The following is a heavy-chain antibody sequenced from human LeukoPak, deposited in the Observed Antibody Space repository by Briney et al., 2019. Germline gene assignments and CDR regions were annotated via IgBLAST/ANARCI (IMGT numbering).Heavy chain of an antibody. CDR1: GGTFSSYA. CDR2: IIPIFGTA. V-gene: IGHV1-69*13. D-gene: IGHD3-9*01. J-gene: IGHJ4*02. Sequence: GASVKVSCKASGGTFSSYAISWVRQAPGQGLEWMGGIIPIFGTANYAQKFQGRVTITADESTSTAYMELRSLRSDDTAVYYCARAPTYYDILTGYYAPANFDYWGQGTLVTVSS. CDR3: ARAPTYYDILTGYYAPANFDY.